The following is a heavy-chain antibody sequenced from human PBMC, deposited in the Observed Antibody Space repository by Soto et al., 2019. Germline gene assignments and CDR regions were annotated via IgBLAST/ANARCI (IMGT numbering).Heavy chain of an antibody. CDR2: IIPIFGTA. Sequence: QVQLVQSGAEVKKPGSSVKVSCKASGGTFSSYTISWVRQAPGQGLEWMGGIIPIFGTANYAQKFQGRVTITADESTSTAYMELSSLRSEDTAVYYCARPHPSYCGGDCYWGGGRASDIWGQGTMVTVSS. J-gene: IGHJ3*02. CDR3: ARPHPSYCGGDCYWGGGRASDI. V-gene: IGHV1-69*01. CDR1: GGTFSSYT. D-gene: IGHD2-21*02.